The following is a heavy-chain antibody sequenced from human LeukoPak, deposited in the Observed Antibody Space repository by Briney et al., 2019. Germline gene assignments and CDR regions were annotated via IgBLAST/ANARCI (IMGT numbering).Heavy chain of an antibody. V-gene: IGHV3-43*02. J-gene: IGHJ4*02. D-gene: IGHD3-3*01. CDR2: INDDGTNT. CDR1: GFTFGDYA. Sequence: GGSLRLSCAASGFTFGDYAMHWVRQVPGRAPEWVSLINDDGTNTYYADSVKGRLTISRDNGKNSLFLQMDGLRTEDTALYFCARGDTTFYDVWTGYYWFGGYFDFWGQGTQVTVSS. CDR3: ARGDTTFYDVWTGYYWFGGYFDF.